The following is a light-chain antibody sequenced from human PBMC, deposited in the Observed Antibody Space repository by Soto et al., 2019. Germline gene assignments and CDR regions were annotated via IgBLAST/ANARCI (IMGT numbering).Light chain of an antibody. CDR3: SSYTSSSTLYA. J-gene: IGLJ1*01. CDR2: DVS. CDR1: SSDVGRYNY. Sequence: QSALTQPASVSRSPGQSITISCTGTSSDVGRYNYVSWYQQHPGKAPKLMIHDVSNRPSGVSDRFSGSKSGNTASLTISGLQAEDEADFYCSSYTSSSTLYAFGTGTKLTVL. V-gene: IGLV2-14*01.